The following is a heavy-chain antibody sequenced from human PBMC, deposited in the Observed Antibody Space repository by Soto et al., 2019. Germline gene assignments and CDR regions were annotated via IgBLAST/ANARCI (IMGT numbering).Heavy chain of an antibody. CDR3: AKAQSGLVVTAFDY. Sequence: GGSLRLSCAASGFTFDDYAMHWVRQAPGKGLEWVSGISWNSGSIGYADSVKGRFTISRDNAKNSLYLQMSSLRAEDTAVYYCAKAQSGLVVTAFDYWGQGTLVTVSS. J-gene: IGHJ4*02. V-gene: IGHV3-9*01. CDR2: ISWNSGSI. CDR1: GFTFDDYA. D-gene: IGHD2-21*02.